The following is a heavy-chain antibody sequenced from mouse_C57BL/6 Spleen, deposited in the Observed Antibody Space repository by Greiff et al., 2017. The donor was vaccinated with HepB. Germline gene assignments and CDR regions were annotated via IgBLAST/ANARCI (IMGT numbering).Heavy chain of an antibody. Sequence: EVQLVESGGGLVKPGGSLKLSCAASGFTFSDYGMHWVRQAPEKGLEWVAYISSGSSTIYYADTVKGRFTISRDNAKNTLFLQMTSLRSEDTAMYYCALDHYDGDYFDYWGQGTTLTVSS. CDR3: ALDHYDGDYFDY. CDR2: ISSGSSTI. D-gene: IGHD1-2*01. J-gene: IGHJ2*01. V-gene: IGHV5-17*01. CDR1: GFTFSDYG.